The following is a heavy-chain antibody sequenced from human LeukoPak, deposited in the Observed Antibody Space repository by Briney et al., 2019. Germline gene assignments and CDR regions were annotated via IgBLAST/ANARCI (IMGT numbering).Heavy chain of an antibody. CDR1: GGSFSGYY. CDR3: ARDRYYYGSEGNY. V-gene: IGHV4-34*01. D-gene: IGHD3-10*01. CDR2: INHSGST. Sequence: PSETLSLTCAVYGGSFSGYYWSWIRQPPGKGLEWIGEINHSGSTYYNPSLKSRVTISVDTSKNQFSLKLSSVTAADTAVYYCARDRYYYGSEGNYWGQGTLVTVSS. J-gene: IGHJ4*02.